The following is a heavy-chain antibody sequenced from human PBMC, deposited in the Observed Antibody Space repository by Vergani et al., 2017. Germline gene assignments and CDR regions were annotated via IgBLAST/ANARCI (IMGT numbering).Heavy chain of an antibody. Sequence: QVQLQQWGAGLLKPSETLSLTCAVYGGSFSGYYWSWIRQPPGKGLEWIGEINHSGSTNYNPSLKSRVTISVDTSKNQFSLKLSSVTAADTAVYYCARALIVVVPAAIYYMDVWGKGTTVTVSS. CDR2: INHSGST. CDR1: GGSFSGYY. CDR3: ARALIVVVPAAIYYMDV. J-gene: IGHJ6*03. V-gene: IGHV4-34*01. D-gene: IGHD2-2*01.